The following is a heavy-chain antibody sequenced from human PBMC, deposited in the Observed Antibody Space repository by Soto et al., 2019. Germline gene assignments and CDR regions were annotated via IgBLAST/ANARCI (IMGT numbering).Heavy chain of an antibody. D-gene: IGHD2-2*01. V-gene: IGHV1-18*04. J-gene: IGHJ4*02. Sequence: ASVKVSCKASGYTFTSYGISWVRQAPGQGLEWMGWISAYNGNTNYAQKLQGRVTMTTDTSTSTAYMELRSLRSDDTAVYYCARGLVGVPAAIPDYFDYWGQGTLVTVSS. CDR2: ISAYNGNT. CDR1: GYTFTSYG. CDR3: ARGLVGVPAAIPDYFDY.